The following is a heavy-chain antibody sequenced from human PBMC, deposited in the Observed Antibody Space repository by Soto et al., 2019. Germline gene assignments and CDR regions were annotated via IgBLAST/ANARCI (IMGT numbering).Heavy chain of an antibody. CDR2: ISYDGSNK. CDR3: AKDRLLWFGELFPSANYYGMDV. CDR1: GFTFSSYG. D-gene: IGHD3-10*01. Sequence: GGSLRLSCAASGFTFSSYGMHWVRQAPGKGLEWLAVISYDGSNKYYADSVKGRFTISRDNSKNTLYLQMNSLRAEDTAVYYCAKDRLLWFGELFPSANYYGMDVWGQGTTVTVSS. J-gene: IGHJ6*02. V-gene: IGHV3-30*18.